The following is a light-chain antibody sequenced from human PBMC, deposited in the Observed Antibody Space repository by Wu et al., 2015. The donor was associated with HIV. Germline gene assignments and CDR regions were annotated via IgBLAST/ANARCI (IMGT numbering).Light chain of an antibody. CDR3: QQYSTSIT. Sequence: EIVLTQSPATLSLSPGERATLSCRASQNVSSSLVWYQQRLGQAPRLLIYGASTRATGIPDRFRGSGSGTDFTLTISRLEPEDFAVYLCQQYSTSITFGLGTRLEMK. CDR1: QNVSSS. CDR2: GAS. J-gene: IGKJ5*01. V-gene: IGKV3-20*01.